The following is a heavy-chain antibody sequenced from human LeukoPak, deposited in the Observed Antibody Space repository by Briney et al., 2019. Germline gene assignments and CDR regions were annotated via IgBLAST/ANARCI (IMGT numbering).Heavy chain of an antibody. D-gene: IGHD3-3*01. CDR1: GFTFSSYW. CDR3: ARGNDFWSGYYRAPDY. V-gene: IGHV3-74*01. J-gene: IGHJ4*02. CDR2: INSDGSST. Sequence: GGSLRLSCAASGFTFSSYWMHWVRQAPGKGLVWVSRINSDGSSTSYADSVKGRFTTSRDNAKNTLYLQMNSLRAEDTAVYYCARGNDFWSGYYRAPDYWGQGTLVTVSS.